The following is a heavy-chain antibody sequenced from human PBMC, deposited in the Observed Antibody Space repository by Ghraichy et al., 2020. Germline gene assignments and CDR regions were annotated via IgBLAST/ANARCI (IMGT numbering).Heavy chain of an antibody. CDR3: ARGHTNARKYYKIDV. V-gene: IGHV3-64*02. CDR1: GFTFGDHA. J-gene: IGHJ6*03. D-gene: IGHD2-2*01. Sequence: GESLNISCAASGFTFGDHAMHWIRQAPGKGLEFVSLISSNGRSPYYADSVKGRFTISRDNSKNTLYLQVASLRVEDMGVYFCARGHTNARKYYKIDVWGRGATVTVSS. CDR2: ISSNGRSP.